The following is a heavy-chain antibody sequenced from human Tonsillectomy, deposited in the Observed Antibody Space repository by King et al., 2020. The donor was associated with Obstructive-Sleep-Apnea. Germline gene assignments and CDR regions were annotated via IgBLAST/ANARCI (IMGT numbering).Heavy chain of an antibody. V-gene: IGHV1-46*01. J-gene: IGHJ6*02. CDR3: ARVQDIVVVPAAIDFYYGMDV. D-gene: IGHD2-2*02. CDR2: INPSGGST. Sequence: VQLVQSGAEVKKPGASVKVSCKASGYTFTSYYMHWVRQAPGQGLEWMGIINPSGGSTNYAQKFQGRVTMTRDTSTSTVYMELSSLRSEDTAVYYCARVQDIVVVPAAIDFYYGMDVWGQGTTVTVSS. CDR1: GYTFTSYY.